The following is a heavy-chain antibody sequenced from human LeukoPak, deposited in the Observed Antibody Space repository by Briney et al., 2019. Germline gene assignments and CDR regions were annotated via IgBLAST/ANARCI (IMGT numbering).Heavy chain of an antibody. CDR1: GFTFSSYG. D-gene: IGHD1-26*01. V-gene: IGHV3-30*02. CDR3: AKDNYSGSYYPNWFDP. Sequence: PGGSLRLSCAASGFTFSSYGMHWVRQAPGKGLEWVAFIRYDGSNKYYADSVKGRFTNSRDNSKNTLYLQMNSLRAEDTAVYYCAKDNYSGSYYPNWFDPWGQGTLVTVSS. CDR2: IRYDGSNK. J-gene: IGHJ5*02.